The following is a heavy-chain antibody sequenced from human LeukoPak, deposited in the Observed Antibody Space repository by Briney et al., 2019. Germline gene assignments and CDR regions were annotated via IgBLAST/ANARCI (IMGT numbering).Heavy chain of an antibody. J-gene: IGHJ4*02. CDR2: TSYDGINK. CDR1: GFTLSSYG. Sequence: GGSLRLSCAASGFTLSSYGMHWVRQAPGKGLEWVAVTSYDGINKYYADSVKGRFTISRDNSKNTLYLQMNSLRAEDTAVYYCARRYCSSTSCLFDYWGQGTLVTVSS. D-gene: IGHD2-2*01. V-gene: IGHV3-30*03. CDR3: ARRYCSSTSCLFDY.